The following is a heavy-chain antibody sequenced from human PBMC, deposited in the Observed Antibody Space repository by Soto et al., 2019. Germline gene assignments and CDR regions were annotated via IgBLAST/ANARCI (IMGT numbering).Heavy chain of an antibody. V-gene: IGHV3-33*01. J-gene: IGHJ5*02. CDR2: IWYDGSNK. CDR1: GFTFSSYG. CDR3: ARDNHPLFYCTNGVCPSWFDP. Sequence: QVQLVESGGGVVQPGRSLRLSCAASGFTFSSYGMHWVRQAPGKGLEWVAVIWYDGSNKYYADSVKGRFTISRDNSKNTLYLQMNSLRAEDTAVYYCARDNHPLFYCTNGVCPSWFDPWGQGTLVTVSS. D-gene: IGHD2-8*01.